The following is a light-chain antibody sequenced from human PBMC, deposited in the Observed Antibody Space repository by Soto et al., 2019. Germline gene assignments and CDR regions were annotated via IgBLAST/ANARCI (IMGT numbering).Light chain of an antibody. Sequence: QSVLTQPPSVSAAPGQRVSISCSGSGSNIGSNSVCWYQQLPGAAPKLLIQWNIQRPSGVPDRFSGSKSGTSASLVISGLRSEDEADYYCAAWDNSLSGVVFGGGTKLTVL. CDR2: WNI. V-gene: IGLV1-47*01. CDR1: GSNIGSNS. J-gene: IGLJ2*01. CDR3: AAWDNSLSGVV.